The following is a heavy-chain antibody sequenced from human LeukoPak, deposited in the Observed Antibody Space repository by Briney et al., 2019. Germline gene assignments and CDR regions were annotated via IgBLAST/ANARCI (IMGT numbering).Heavy chain of an antibody. D-gene: IGHD2-21*02. V-gene: IGHV6-1*01. CDR2: TYYRSKWYN. CDR3: ARDSDRYQGHYYYYMDV. Sequence: SQTLSLTCAISGDSVSSNSAAWNWIRQSPSRGLEWLGRTYYRSKWYNDYAVSVKSRITINPDTSKNQFSLQLNSVTPEDTAVYYCARDSDRYQGHYYYYMDVWGKGTTVTVSS. J-gene: IGHJ6*03. CDR1: GDSVSSNSAA.